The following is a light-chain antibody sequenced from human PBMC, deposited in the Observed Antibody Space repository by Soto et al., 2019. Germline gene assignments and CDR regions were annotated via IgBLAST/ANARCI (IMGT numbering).Light chain of an antibody. J-gene: IGLJ2*01. CDR2: EVR. CDR1: NNDIGRFDF. CDR3: SSYTSSSTLVV. V-gene: IGLV2-14*01. Sequence: QSALTQPASVSGSPGQSISISCTGTNNDIGRFDFVSWYQQYPGKSPKLILYEVRARPSGISSRFSGSKSANTASLTISGLQAEDEANYYCSSYTSSSTLVVFGGGTQLTVL.